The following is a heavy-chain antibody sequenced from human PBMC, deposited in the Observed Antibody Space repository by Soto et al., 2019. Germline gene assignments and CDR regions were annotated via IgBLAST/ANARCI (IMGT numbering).Heavy chain of an antibody. J-gene: IGHJ4*02. V-gene: IGHV3-43*01. Sequence: GGSLRLSCAASGFTFNSYTMHWVRQAPGKGLEWVSLISWDGGITYYGDSVKGRFTVSRDNSDNSLYLQMTSLRSDDTAFYYCAKDSYDILTGQKRYFDSWGQGTLVTVSS. D-gene: IGHD3-9*01. CDR1: GFTFNSYT. CDR3: AKDSYDILTGQKRYFDS. CDR2: ISWDGGIT.